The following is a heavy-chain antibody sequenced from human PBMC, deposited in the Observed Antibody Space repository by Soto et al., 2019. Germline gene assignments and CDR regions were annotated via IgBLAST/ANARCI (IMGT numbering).Heavy chain of an antibody. J-gene: IGHJ6*02. CDR2: INHSGST. CDR1: GGSFSAYY. Sequence: KPSETLSLTCAVYGGSFSAYYWSWIRQPPGKGLEWIGEINHSGSTNYNPSLKSRVTISVDTSKNQFSLKLSSVTAADTAVYYCARMDDNDFDYYYYGMDVWGQGTTVT. V-gene: IGHV4-34*01. CDR3: ARMDDNDFDYYYYGMDV. D-gene: IGHD3-16*01.